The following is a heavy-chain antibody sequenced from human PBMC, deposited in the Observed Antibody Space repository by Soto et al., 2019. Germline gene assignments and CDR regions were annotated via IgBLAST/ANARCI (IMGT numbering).Heavy chain of an antibody. Sequence: GGSLRLSCAASGFTFSSYAMSWVRQAPGKGLEWVSAISGSGGSTYYADSVKGRFAISRDNSKNTLYLQMNSLRAEDTAVYYCAKDDYYDSSGSWYFDYWGQGTLVTVSS. CDR3: AKDDYYDSSGSWYFDY. J-gene: IGHJ4*02. CDR1: GFTFSSYA. CDR2: ISGSGGST. V-gene: IGHV3-23*01. D-gene: IGHD3-22*01.